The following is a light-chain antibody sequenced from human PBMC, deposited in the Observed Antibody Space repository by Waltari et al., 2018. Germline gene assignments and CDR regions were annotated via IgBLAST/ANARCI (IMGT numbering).Light chain of an antibody. CDR2: EVS. J-gene: IGLJ1*01. CDR3: SSYTTSSAPGV. V-gene: IGLV2-14*01. CDR1: NSDVGGYDF. Sequence: QSALTQPASVSGSPGQSITSSCTGTNSDVGGYDFVTGSQQHPGKSPHLMISEVSNRPSGISNRFSASKSGNTASLTISGLQAEDEADYYCSSYTTSSAPGVFGTGTRVTVL.